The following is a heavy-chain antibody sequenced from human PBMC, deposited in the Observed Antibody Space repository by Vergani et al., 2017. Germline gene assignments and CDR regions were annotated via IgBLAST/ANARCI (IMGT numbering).Heavy chain of an antibody. J-gene: IGHJ4*02. D-gene: IGHD4-23*01. CDR3: VRGVVTGGSFDY. CDR1: GGTFSSYT. V-gene: IGHV1-46*03. CDR2: ISPSGGST. Sequence: QVQLVQSGAEVKKPGSSVKVSCKASGGTFSSYTISWVRQAPGHGLEWMGIISPSGGSTSYAQKFQGRVTMTRDTSTSTVYMELSSLRSEDTAVYYCVRGVVTGGSFDYWGQGTLVTVSS.